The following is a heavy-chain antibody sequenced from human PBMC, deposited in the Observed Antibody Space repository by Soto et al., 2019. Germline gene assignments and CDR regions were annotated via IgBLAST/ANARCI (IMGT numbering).Heavy chain of an antibody. V-gene: IGHV3-33*01. Sequence: GGSLRLSCAASGFTFSSYGMHWVRQAPGKGLEWVAVIWYDGSNKYYADSVKGRFTISRDNSKNTLYLQMNSLRAEDTAVYYCAGALRLAGPLVFDYWGQGTLVTVSS. CDR2: IWYDGSNK. D-gene: IGHD4-17*01. CDR1: GFTFSSYG. J-gene: IGHJ4*02. CDR3: AGALRLAGPLVFDY.